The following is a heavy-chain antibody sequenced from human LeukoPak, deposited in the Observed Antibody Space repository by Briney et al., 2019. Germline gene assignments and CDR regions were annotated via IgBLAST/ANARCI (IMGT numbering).Heavy chain of an antibody. CDR3: ARPKSYSSGWYYFDY. CDR1: GGSISSSSYY. V-gene: IGHV4-39*01. CDR2: IYYSGST. D-gene: IGHD6-19*01. Sequence: PSETLSLTCTVSGGSISSSSYYWGWIRQPPGKGLEWIGSIYYSGSTYYNPSLKSRVTISVDTSKNQFSLKLSSVTAADTAVYYCARPKSYSSGWYYFDYRGQGTLVTVSS. J-gene: IGHJ4*02.